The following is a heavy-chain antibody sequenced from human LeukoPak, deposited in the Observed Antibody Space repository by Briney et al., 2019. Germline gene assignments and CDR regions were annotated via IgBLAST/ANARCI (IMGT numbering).Heavy chain of an antibody. V-gene: IGHV4-59*01. CDR2: FYYSGST. J-gene: IGHJ6*03. D-gene: IGHD3-16*02. Sequence: SETLSLTCTVSGGSISSYYWSWIRQPPGKGLEWIGYFYYSGSTNYNPSLKSRVTISLDTSKNQFSLKLSSVTAADTAMYYCARVTLSDLYYYYYMDVWGKGTTVTVSS. CDR1: GGSISSYY. CDR3: ARVTLSDLYYYYYMDV.